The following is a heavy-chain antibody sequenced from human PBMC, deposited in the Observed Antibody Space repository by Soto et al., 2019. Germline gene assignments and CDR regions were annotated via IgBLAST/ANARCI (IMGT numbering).Heavy chain of an antibody. Sequence: LRLSCAASGFTFSSYGMHWVRQAPGKGLEWVAVISYDGSNKYYADSVKGRFTISRDNSKNTLYLQMNSLRAEDTAVYYCAKDISPYSIVGATTYYYYGMDVWGQGTTVTVSS. D-gene: IGHD1-26*01. V-gene: IGHV3-30*18. CDR3: AKDISPYSIVGATTYYYYGMDV. CDR1: GFTFSSYG. J-gene: IGHJ6*02. CDR2: ISYDGSNK.